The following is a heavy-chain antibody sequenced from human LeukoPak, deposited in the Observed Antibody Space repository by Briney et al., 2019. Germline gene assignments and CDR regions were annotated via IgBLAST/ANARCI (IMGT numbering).Heavy chain of an antibody. CDR2: IYTSGST. J-gene: IGHJ4*02. Sequence: SQTLSLTCTVSGGSIGSCSYYWSWIRQPAGKGLEWIGRIYTSGSTNYNPSLKSRVTISVDTSKNQFSLKLSSVTAADTAVYYCARAALAFDYWGQGTLVTVSS. CDR3: ARAALAFDY. V-gene: IGHV4-61*02. CDR1: GGSIGSCSYY.